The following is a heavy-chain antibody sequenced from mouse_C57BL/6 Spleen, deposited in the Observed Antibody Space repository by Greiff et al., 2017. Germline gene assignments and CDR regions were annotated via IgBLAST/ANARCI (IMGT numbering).Heavy chain of an antibody. CDR2: IDPSDSYT. V-gene: IGHV1-69*01. D-gene: IGHD1-1*01. CDR3: ARGDGSRDFDY. Sequence: QVQLQQPGAELVMPGASVKLSCKASGYTFTSYWMHWVQQRPGQGLEWIGEIDPSDSYTNYNQKFKGKSTLTVDKSSSTAYMQLSSLTSEDSAVYYWARGDGSRDFDYWGQGTTLTVSS. CDR1: GYTFTSYW. J-gene: IGHJ2*01.